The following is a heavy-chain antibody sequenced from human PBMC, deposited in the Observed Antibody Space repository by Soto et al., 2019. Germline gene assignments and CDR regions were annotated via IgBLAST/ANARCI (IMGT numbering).Heavy chain of an antibody. CDR3: AKAQSGSSYVLFDY. CDR1: GFTFSSYA. D-gene: IGHD3-22*01. CDR2: ISGSGGST. Sequence: WGSLRLSCAASGFTFSSYAMSWVRQAPGKGLEWVSAISGSGGSTYYADSVKGRFTISRDNSKNTLYLQMNSLRAEDTAVYYCAKAQSGSSYVLFDYWGQGTLVTVSS. J-gene: IGHJ4*02. V-gene: IGHV3-23*01.